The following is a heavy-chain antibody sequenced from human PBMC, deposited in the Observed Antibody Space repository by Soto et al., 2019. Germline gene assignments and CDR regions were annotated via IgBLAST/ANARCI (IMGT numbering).Heavy chain of an antibody. CDR2: IYYSGST. CDR1: GGSISSSSYY. V-gene: IGHV4-39*07. J-gene: IGHJ6*03. CDR3: ARERRYYCSGGSFQDGYYYYYMDV. D-gene: IGHD2-15*01. Sequence: PSETLSLTCTVSGGSISSSSYYWGWIRQPPGKGLEWIGSIYYSGSTYYNPSLKSRVTISVDTSKNQFSLKLSSVTAADTAVYYCARERRYYCSGGSFQDGYYYYYMDVWGKGTMVTVSS.